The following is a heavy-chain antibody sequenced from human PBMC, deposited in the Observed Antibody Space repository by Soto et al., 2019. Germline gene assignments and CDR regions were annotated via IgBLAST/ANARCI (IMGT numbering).Heavy chain of an antibody. V-gene: IGHV5-51*02. CDR3: ARGGDIVVVVAASGVYFDY. J-gene: IGHJ4*02. CDR2: IYPGDSDT. CDR1: RYSFTSWS. Sequence: GESLTVACQGGRYSFTSWSTDWARQMPGKDEEWMGIIYPGDSDTRYSPSFQGQVTISADKSISTAYLQWSSLKASDTAMYYCARGGDIVVVVAASGVYFDYWGQGTLVTVSS. D-gene: IGHD2-15*01.